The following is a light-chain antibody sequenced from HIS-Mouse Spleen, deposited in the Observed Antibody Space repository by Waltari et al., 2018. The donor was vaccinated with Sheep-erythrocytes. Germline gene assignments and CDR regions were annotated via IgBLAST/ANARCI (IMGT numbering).Light chain of an antibody. V-gene: IGKV3-11*01. Sequence: EFVLTQSPATLSSSPGERATLSCRASQSVSSYLAWYQQKPGQAPRLLIYDASNRATGIPARFSGSGSGTDFTLTISSLEPEDFAVYYCQQRSNWLTFGGGTKVEIK. CDR1: QSVSSY. CDR3: QQRSNWLT. J-gene: IGKJ4*01. CDR2: DAS.